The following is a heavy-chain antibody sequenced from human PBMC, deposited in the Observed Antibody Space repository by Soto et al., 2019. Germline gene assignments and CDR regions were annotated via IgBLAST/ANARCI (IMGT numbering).Heavy chain of an antibody. J-gene: IGHJ4*02. Sequence: SETLSLTCNVSGDSLNSGAYYWTWIRQSPGRGLEWIGHIYHTGSTNYNPSLRSRLTISLDTSKNTVFLHMDSLTAEDTAVYYCAKDRDYPRDYFHYWGQGTLVTVSS. V-gene: IGHV4-61*08. CDR1: GDSLNSGAYY. CDR3: AKDRDYPRDYFHY. CDR2: IYHTGST. D-gene: IGHD3-10*01.